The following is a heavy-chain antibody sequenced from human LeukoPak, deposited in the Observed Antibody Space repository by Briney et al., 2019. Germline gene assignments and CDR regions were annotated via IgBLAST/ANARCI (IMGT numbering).Heavy chain of an antibody. J-gene: IGHJ4*02. CDR3: ARDLGGIYFDY. V-gene: IGHV4-59*01. CDR2: IHFSGST. D-gene: IGHD1-26*01. CDR1: GGSISTYY. Sequence: SETLSLTCNVSGGSISTYYWSWIRQPPGKGLEWIGSIHFSGSTNYNPSLRSRVTISVDTSKNQLSLKLSSVTAADTAVYYCARDLGGIYFDYWGQGTLVTVSS.